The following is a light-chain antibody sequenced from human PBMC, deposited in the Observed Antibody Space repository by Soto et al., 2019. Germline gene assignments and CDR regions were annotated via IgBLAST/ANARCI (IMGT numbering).Light chain of an antibody. Sequence: DIPMTQSPSSLSASVGDRVTITCRASQSISTYLNWYQQKPGKAPKLLIYASSSLQSGVPSRFSGSGSGTDFTLTISSLQPEDFATYYCQQSYSTPRTFGGGTKLEIK. CDR3: QQSYSTPRT. V-gene: IGKV1-39*01. CDR1: QSISTY. CDR2: ASS. J-gene: IGKJ4*01.